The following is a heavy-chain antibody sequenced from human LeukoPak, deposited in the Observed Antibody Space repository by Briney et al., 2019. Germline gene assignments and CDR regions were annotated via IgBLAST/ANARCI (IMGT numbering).Heavy chain of an antibody. D-gene: IGHD5-18*01. Sequence: NPGGSLRLSCVASGFTFSTYAMSWVRQAPGKGLEWVSAISGSGGSTYYAGSVKGRFTISRDNSKNTLYMQMKSLGAEDTAVYYCAKVRIQLVSEPEFDYWGQGTLVTVSS. CDR1: GFTFSTYA. V-gene: IGHV3-23*01. CDR3: AKVRIQLVSEPEFDY. J-gene: IGHJ4*02. CDR2: ISGSGGST.